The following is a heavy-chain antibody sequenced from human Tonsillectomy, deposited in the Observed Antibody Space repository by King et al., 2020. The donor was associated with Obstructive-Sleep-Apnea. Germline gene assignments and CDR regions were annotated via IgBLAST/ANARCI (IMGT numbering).Heavy chain of an antibody. D-gene: IGHD3-10*01. CDR3: TTAYYYGSGSYDY. CDR2: INSKTDGGTT. J-gene: IGHJ4*02. CDR1: GFTFSNAW. V-gene: IGHV3-15*01. Sequence: QLVQSGGGLVKPGGSLRLSCAASGFTFSNAWMSWVRQAPGKGLEWVGRINSKTDGGTTDYAAPVNGRFNISSDDSKNTLYLQMNSLKTEDTAVYYCTTAYYYGSGSYDYWGQGTLVTVSS.